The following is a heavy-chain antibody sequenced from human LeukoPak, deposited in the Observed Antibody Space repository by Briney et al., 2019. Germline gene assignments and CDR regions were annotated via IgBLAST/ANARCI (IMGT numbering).Heavy chain of an antibody. CDR1: GFTFSSSA. J-gene: IGHJ4*02. D-gene: IGHD2-15*01. V-gene: IGHV3-23*01. CDR2: ISNNGGYT. Sequence: GGSLRLSCAASGFTFSSSAMSWVRQAPGKGLEWVSAISNNGGYTYYADSVQGRFTISRDNSKSTLCLQMSSLRAEDTAVYYCAKQLGYCSDGSCYFPYWGQGALVTVSS. CDR3: AKQLGYCSDGSCYFPY.